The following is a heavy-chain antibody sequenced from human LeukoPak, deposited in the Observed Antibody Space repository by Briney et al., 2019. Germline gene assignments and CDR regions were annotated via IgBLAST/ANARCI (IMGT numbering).Heavy chain of an antibody. CDR2: INHSGST. CDR1: GFTFDDYG. D-gene: IGHD3-3*01. J-gene: IGHJ5*02. Sequence: GSLRLSCAASGFTFDDYGMSWVRQAPGKGLEWIGEINHSGSTNYNPSLKSRVTISVDTSKNQFSLKLSSVTAADTAVYYCATQYYDFWSGYYREENWFDPWGQGTLVTVSS. CDR3: ATQYYDFWSGYYREENWFDP. V-gene: IGHV4-34*08.